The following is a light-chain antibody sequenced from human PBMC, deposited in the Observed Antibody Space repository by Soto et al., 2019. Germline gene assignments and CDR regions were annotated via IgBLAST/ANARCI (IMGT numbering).Light chain of an antibody. CDR3: QQYDNLPPLVT. V-gene: IGKV1-33*01. CDR2: DAS. J-gene: IGKJ3*01. CDR1: QDISNY. Sequence: DIQMTQSPSSLSASVGDRVTITCQASQDISNYLNWYQQKPGKAPKLLIYDASNLETGVPSRFXXSGSGTDFTFTISSLQPEDIATYYCQQYDNLPPLVTFGPGTKVDIK.